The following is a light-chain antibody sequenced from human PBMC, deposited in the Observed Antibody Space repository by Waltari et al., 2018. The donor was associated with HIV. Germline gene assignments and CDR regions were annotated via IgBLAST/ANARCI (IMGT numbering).Light chain of an antibody. CDR2: EVS. V-gene: IGLV2-14*01. CDR3: SSYSPRTSVV. J-gene: IGLJ3*02. CDR1: TSDMSSLNF. Sequence: HSVLTQPASVSGSPGQSIPISCAGPTSDMSSLNFVSCDQQYQGRAPILIIFEVSSRPSGISDRFSGSKSGDTASLTISALRTEDEADYFCSSYSPRTSVVFGGGTKVTVL.